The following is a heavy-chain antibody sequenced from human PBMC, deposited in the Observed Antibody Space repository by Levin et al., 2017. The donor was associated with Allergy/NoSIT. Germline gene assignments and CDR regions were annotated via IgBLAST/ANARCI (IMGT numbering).Heavy chain of an antibody. CDR2: IWYDGSNK. J-gene: IGHJ5*02. V-gene: IGHV3-33*01. CDR3: ARDGSGGWFDT. CDR1: GFTFSSYG. D-gene: IGHD2-15*01. Sequence: GGSLRLSCAASGFTFSSYGMHWVRQAPGKGLEWVAVIWYDGSNKYYADSVKGRFTISRDNSKNTLYLQMNSLRAEDTAVYYCARDGSGGWFDTWGQGTLVTVSS.